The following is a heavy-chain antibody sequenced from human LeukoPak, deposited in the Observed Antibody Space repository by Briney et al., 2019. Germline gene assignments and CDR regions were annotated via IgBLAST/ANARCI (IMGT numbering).Heavy chain of an antibody. CDR3: ARQMTRLPRGGILNI. D-gene: IGHD3-10*01. Sequence: SETLSLTCSVSGDSFSGYYWHWIRQPPGKGLEWIGNVYYSGGASYNPSLKSRLTISVDSSKYQFSLKLDSVTAADTAIYYCARQMTRLPRGGILNIGGQGKMVIVPS. CDR1: GDSFSGYY. J-gene: IGHJ3*02. V-gene: IGHV4-59*01. CDR2: VYYSGGA.